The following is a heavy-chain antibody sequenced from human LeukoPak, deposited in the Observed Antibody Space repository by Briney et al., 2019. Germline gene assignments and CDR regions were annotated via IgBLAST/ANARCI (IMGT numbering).Heavy chain of an antibody. D-gene: IGHD5-24*01. CDR2: IYHSGST. CDR3: ARAGDGYLDAFDI. V-gene: IGHV4-30-2*01. CDR1: GGSISSGGYS. Sequence: SQTLSLTCAVSGGSISSGGYSWSWIRQPPGKGLEWIGYIYHSGSTYYNPSLKSRVTISVDRSKNQFSLKLSSVTAADTAVYYRARAGDGYLDAFDIWGQGTMVTVSS. J-gene: IGHJ3*02.